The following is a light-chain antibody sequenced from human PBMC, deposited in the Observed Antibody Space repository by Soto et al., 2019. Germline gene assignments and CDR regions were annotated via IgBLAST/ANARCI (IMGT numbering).Light chain of an antibody. J-gene: IGLJ1*01. CDR3: SSYTSSNTPYV. CDR1: SSDVGAYNF. Sequence: QSSLTQPASVSGSPGQSITISCTGSSSDVGAYNFVSWYQHHPGKAPKLILYEVTTHPSGVSSRFSGSKSGNTASLTISGLQADDEANDYCSSYTSSNTPYVFGNGTKVTVL. V-gene: IGLV2-14*01. CDR2: EVT.